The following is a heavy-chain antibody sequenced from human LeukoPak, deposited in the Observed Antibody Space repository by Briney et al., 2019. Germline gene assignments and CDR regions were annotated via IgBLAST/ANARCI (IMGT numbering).Heavy chain of an antibody. J-gene: IGHJ5*02. CDR1: GGSISSGGYY. Sequence: PSQTLSLTCTVSGGSISSGGYYWSWIRQHPGKGLEWIGYIYYSGGTYYNPSLKSRVTISVDTSKNQFSLKLSSVTAADTAVYYCARGGSYGFLYNWFDPWGQGTLVTVSS. CDR3: ARGGSYGFLYNWFDP. V-gene: IGHV4-31*03. D-gene: IGHD3-16*01. CDR2: IYYSGGT.